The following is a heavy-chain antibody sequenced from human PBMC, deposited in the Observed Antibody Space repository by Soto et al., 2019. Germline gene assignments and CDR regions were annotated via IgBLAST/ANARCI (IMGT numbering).Heavy chain of an antibody. CDR2: ISYSGST. V-gene: IGHV4-59*01. J-gene: IGHJ4*02. CDR1: GCSISSYY. CDR3: ARSHGLY. Sequence: SETLSLTCTVSGCSISSYYYWTWIRQPPGKGLEWIGYISYSGSTKYNPSLKSRVTISMDSSKNQFSLKLSSVTAADTAVYFCARSHGLYWGQGALVTVSS.